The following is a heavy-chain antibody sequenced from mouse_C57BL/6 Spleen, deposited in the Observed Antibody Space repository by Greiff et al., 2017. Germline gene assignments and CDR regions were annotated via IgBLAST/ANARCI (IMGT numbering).Heavy chain of an antibody. V-gene: IGHV6-3*01. CDR1: GFTFSNYW. CDR3: TEDYDGSSPLAV. CDR2: IRLKYDNYAT. Sequence: DVKLVESGGGLVQPGGSMKLSCVASGFTFSNYWLNWFRQSPEKGLEWVAQIRLKYDNYATHYAESVKGRFTISRDDSKSSFYLQMNNFWGEDTGIYYCTEDYDGSSPLAVRGTGTMVTVSS. D-gene: IGHD1-1*01. J-gene: IGHJ1*03.